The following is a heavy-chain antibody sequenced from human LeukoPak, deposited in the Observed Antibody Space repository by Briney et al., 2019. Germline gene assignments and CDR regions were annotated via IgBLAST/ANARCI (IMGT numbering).Heavy chain of an antibody. Sequence: PGGSLRLSCAASGFTFSSYAMHWVRQAPGKGLEWVAVISYDGSNKYYADSVKGRFTISRDNSKNTLYLQMNSLRAEDTAVYYCASEPYYYDSSGYHEAFGPFQHWGQGTLVTVSS. J-gene: IGHJ1*01. CDR1: GFTFSSYA. CDR2: ISYDGSNK. CDR3: ASEPYYYDSSGYHEAFGPFQH. D-gene: IGHD3-22*01. V-gene: IGHV3-30-3*01.